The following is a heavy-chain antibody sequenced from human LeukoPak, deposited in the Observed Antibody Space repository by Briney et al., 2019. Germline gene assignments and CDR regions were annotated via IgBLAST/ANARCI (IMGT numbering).Heavy chain of an antibody. CDR3: ARVLGIAARGYYMDV. V-gene: IGHV3-33*01. CDR2: VWYDGSNK. CDR1: GFTFSTYG. J-gene: IGHJ6*03. D-gene: IGHD6-6*01. Sequence: PGGSLRLSCAASGFTFSTYGMHWVRQAPGKGLEWVAFVWYDGSNKHYEDSVKGRFTISRDNSKSTLYLQMNSLRADDTAVYYCARVLGIAARGYYMDVWGKGTTVTVSS.